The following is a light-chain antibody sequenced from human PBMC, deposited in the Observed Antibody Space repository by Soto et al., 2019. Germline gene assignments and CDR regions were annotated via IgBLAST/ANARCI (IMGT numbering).Light chain of an antibody. CDR1: SSDVGAYDY. CDR3: SSYTTDTTWV. J-gene: IGLJ3*02. V-gene: IGLV2-14*01. Sequence: QSVLTQPASMSGSPGQSITIACTGTSSDVGAYDYVSWYQQHPGKAPKLIISEVSNRPSGVSDRFSGSKSANTASLTISGLTAEDEADYYCSSYTTDTTWVFGGGTKLTVL. CDR2: EVS.